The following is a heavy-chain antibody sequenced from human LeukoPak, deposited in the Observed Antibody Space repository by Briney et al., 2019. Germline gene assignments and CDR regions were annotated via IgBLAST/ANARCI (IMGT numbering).Heavy chain of an antibody. CDR3: AREGDYGLVFD. D-gene: IGHD4-17*01. Sequence: SETLSLTCAVSDGSISSGGYSWSWIRQPPGKGLEWIGHIYHSGRAYYNPSLTSRVTISIDRSKNQFSLRLTSVTAADTAVYYCAREGDYGLVFDWGQGTLVTVSS. CDR2: IYHSGRA. V-gene: IGHV4-30-2*01. J-gene: IGHJ4*02. CDR1: DGSISSGGYS.